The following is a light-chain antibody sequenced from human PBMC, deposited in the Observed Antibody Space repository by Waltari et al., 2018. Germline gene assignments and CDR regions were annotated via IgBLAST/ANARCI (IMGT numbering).Light chain of an antibody. Sequence: QSALTQPASVSGSPGQSITISCTGTSSDIGGYNYVSWYQHHPGKAPKHIIYEVSNRPSGVSNRCSGSNSCNTASLTISGLQAEDEADYYCSSYTSNSRVFGAGTKLTVL. V-gene: IGLV2-14*01. CDR2: EVS. CDR1: SSDIGGYNY. CDR3: SSYTSNSRV. J-gene: IGLJ3*02.